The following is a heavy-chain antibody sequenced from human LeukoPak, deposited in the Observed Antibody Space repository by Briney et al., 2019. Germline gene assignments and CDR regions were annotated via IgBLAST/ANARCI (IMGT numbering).Heavy chain of an antibody. V-gene: IGHV4-59*01. J-gene: IGHJ6*03. CDR3: ARSPIAAAGNGYYYYYMDV. D-gene: IGHD6-13*01. CDR2: IYYSGST. CDR1: GGSISSYY. Sequence: SETLSLTCTVSGGSISSYYWSWIRQPPGKGLEWIGYIYYSGSTNYNPSLKSRVTISVDTSKNQFSLKLSSVTAADTAVYYCARSPIAAAGNGYYYYYMDVWGKGTTVTVSS.